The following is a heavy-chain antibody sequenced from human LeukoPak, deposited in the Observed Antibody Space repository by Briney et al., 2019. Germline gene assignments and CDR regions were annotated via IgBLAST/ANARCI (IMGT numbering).Heavy chain of an antibody. D-gene: IGHD1-26*01. Sequence: ASVKVSCKASGYTFISYGISWVRQAPGQGLEWMGWISAYNGNTNYAQKLQGRVTMTTDTSTSTAYMELRSLRSDDTAVYYCARMWDLQSNGEGWFDPWGQGTLVTVSS. CDR2: ISAYNGNT. CDR3: ARMWDLQSNGEGWFDP. J-gene: IGHJ5*02. V-gene: IGHV1-18*01. CDR1: GYTFISYG.